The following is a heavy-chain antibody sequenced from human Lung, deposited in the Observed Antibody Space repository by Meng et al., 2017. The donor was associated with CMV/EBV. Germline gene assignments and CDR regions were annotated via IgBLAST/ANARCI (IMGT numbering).Heavy chain of an antibody. Sequence: HGQLVRSGSELKQPGGSVKVSCQAAGYTFTSSSMNWVRHAPGQGLEWMGWININTGNPTYAQGFTGRFVFSLDTSVSTAYLQIDSLKADDTAVYYCARGNGWRFDYWGQGTLVTVS. V-gene: IGHV7-4-1*01. CDR2: ININTGNP. CDR3: ARGNGWRFDY. CDR1: GYTFTSSS. D-gene: IGHD6-19*01. J-gene: IGHJ4*02.